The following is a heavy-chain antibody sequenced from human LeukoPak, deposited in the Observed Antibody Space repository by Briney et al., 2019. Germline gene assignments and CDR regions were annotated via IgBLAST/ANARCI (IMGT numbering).Heavy chain of an antibody. Sequence: AGGSLRLSCAASGFTFSNYGMHWVRQAPGKGLEWVAVIWYDGSNKYYADSVKGRFTISRENSKNTLYLQMNSLRAEDTAVYYCARDRARPFYFDYWGQGALVTVSS. CDR1: GFTFSNYG. CDR3: ARDRARPFYFDY. J-gene: IGHJ4*02. CDR2: IWYDGSNK. D-gene: IGHD3-10*01. V-gene: IGHV3-33*01.